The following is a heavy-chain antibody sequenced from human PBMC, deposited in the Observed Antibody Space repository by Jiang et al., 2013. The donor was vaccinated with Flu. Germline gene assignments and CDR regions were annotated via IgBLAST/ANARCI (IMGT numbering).Heavy chain of an antibody. CDR3: AKDIGYYGSGSFYPRFDY. CDR1: GFTFSNFA. Sequence: LVQPGGSLRLSCAASGFTFSNFAVSWVRQAPGKRLEWVSTISGSGNFTYYADSVKGRFTISRDNSKNTVSLQMNSLRAEDTAVFYCAKDIGYYGSGSFYPRFDYWGQGTLVTVSS. CDR2: ISGSGNFT. J-gene: IGHJ4*02. D-gene: IGHD3-10*01. V-gene: IGHV3-23*01.